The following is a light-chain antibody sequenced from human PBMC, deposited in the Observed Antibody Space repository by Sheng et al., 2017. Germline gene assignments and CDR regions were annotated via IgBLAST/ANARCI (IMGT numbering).Light chain of an antibody. V-gene: IGKV1-33*01. CDR2: DAS. CDR3: QQYESLPST. J-gene: IGKJ4*01. Sequence: DIQMTQSPSSLSASVGDRVTITCQASQYITTYLNWYQQKPGKAPKLLIYDASNLETGVPSRFSGSGSGTDFTFTISTLQPEDIATYYCQQYESLPSTFGGRDQGGD. CDR1: QYITTY.